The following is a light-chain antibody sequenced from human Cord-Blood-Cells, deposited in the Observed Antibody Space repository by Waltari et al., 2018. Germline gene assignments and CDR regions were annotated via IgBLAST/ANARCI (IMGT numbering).Light chain of an antibody. CDR2: GAS. CDR1: QSVSSSY. V-gene: IGKV3-20*01. Sequence: DIVLKQSPGTVSSSSEDRAFFYCRAIQSVSSSYLAWYQQKPGQAPRLLIYGASIRATGIPDRFSGSGSGTDFTLTISRLEPEDFAVYYCQQYGSSPLTFGGGTKVEIK. CDR3: QQYGSSPLT. J-gene: IGKJ4*01.